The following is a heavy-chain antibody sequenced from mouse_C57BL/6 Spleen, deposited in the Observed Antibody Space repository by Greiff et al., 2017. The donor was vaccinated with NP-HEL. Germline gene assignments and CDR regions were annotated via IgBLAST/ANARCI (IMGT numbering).Heavy chain of an antibody. V-gene: IGHV1-20*01. J-gene: IGHJ2*01. D-gene: IGHD1-1*01. CDR2: INPYNGDT. Sequence: VQLKESGPELVKPGASVKISCKASGYSFTGYFMNWVMQSHGKSLEWIGRINPYNGDTFYNQKFKGKATLTVDKSSSTAHMELRSLTSEDSAVYYCARSNGSSLFDYWGQGTTLTVSS. CDR3: ARSNGSSLFDY. CDR1: GYSFTGYF.